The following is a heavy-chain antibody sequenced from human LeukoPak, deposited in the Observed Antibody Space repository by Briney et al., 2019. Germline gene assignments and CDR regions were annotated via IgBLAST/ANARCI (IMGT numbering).Heavy chain of an antibody. J-gene: IGHJ4*02. CDR3: AREDYGGNSDY. CDR1: GYTFTSYD. D-gene: IGHD4-23*01. Sequence: GSSVKVSCKSSGYTFTSYDINWVRQATGQGLEWMGWMNPNSGNTGYAQKFQGRVTITRNTSISTAYMELSSLRSEDTAVYYCAREDYGGNSDYWGQGTLVTVSS. CDR2: MNPNSGNT. V-gene: IGHV1-8*03.